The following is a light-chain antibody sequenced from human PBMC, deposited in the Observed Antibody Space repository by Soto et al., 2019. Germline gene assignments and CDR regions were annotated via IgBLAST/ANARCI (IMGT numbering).Light chain of an antibody. CDR2: DVS. V-gene: IGLV2-14*03. J-gene: IGLJ1*01. CDR3: SSYTSTSTLYV. Sequence: QSALTQPASVSGSPGQSITISCTGTSSDIGGYNYVSWYQQLPGKVPKLIIYDVSNRPSVVSDRFSGSKSGNAASLTISGLQAEDEADYYCSSYTSTSTLYVFGTGTKVTVL. CDR1: SSDIGGYNY.